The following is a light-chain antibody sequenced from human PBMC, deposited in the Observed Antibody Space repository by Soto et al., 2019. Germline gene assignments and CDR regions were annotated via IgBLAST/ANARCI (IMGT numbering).Light chain of an antibody. J-gene: IGLJ1*01. Sequence: QSSLTQPRSVSGSPGQSVTISCTGTSSDVGGYNYVSWYQQHPGKAPKLMIYDVSKRPSGVPDRFSGSKSGTSASLAISGLRSEDEADYYCATWDDRLRAYVIGAGTKVTVL. CDR3: ATWDDRLRAYV. CDR2: DVS. CDR1: SSDVGGYNY. V-gene: IGLV2-11*01.